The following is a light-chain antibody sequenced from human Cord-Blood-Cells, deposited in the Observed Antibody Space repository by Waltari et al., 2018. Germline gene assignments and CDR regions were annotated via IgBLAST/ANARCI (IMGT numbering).Light chain of an antibody. Sequence: DIQMTQSPSSLSASVGDRVTITCRTRQSISSYLNWYQQKPGKAPKLLIYAASSLQSGVPSRFSGSGSGTDFTLTISSLQPEDFATYDCQQSYSTPWTFGQGTKVEIK. CDR1: QSISSY. J-gene: IGKJ1*01. CDR3: QQSYSTPWT. V-gene: IGKV1-39*01. CDR2: AAS.